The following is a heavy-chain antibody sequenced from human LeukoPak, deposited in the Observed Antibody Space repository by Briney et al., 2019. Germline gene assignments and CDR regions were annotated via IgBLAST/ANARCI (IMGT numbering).Heavy chain of an antibody. CDR2: IYYSGST. V-gene: IGHV4-39*01. CDR1: GGSISSSSYY. CDR3: ARHPRYCSGGSCYPSGEYFQH. Sequence: SETLSLTCTVSGGSISSSSYYWGWIRQPPGKGLEWIGSIYYSGSTYYSPSLKSRVTISVDTSKNQFSLKLSSVTAADTAVYYCARHPRYCSGGSCYPSGEYFQHWGQGTLVTVSS. J-gene: IGHJ1*01. D-gene: IGHD2-15*01.